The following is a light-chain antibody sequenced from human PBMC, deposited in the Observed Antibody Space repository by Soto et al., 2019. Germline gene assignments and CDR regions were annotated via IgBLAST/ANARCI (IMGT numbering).Light chain of an antibody. Sequence: DIQMTQSPSTLSASVGDRVTITCRASQSISNWLAWYQQKPGKAPKLVIYKASSLESGVPSRFSYSGFGTEFTLTISSLQPDDFESYYCQQFNGYPWTFGQGTKVEVK. CDR2: KAS. J-gene: IGKJ1*01. CDR3: QQFNGYPWT. V-gene: IGKV1-5*03. CDR1: QSISNW.